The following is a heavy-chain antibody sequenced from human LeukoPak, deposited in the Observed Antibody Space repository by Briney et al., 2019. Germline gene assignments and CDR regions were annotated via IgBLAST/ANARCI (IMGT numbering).Heavy chain of an antibody. Sequence: SETLSLTCTVSGGSISSSSYYWGWIRQPPGKGLEWIGSIYYSGSTYYNPSLKSRVTISVDTSKNQFSLKLSSVTAADTAVYYCAGVLRFPDAFDIWGQGTMVTVSS. CDR2: IYYSGST. CDR1: GGSISSSSYY. J-gene: IGHJ3*02. CDR3: AGVLRFPDAFDI. V-gene: IGHV4-39*01. D-gene: IGHD3-3*01.